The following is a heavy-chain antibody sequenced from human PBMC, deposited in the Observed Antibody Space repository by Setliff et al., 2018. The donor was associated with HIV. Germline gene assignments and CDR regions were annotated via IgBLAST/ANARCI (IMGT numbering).Heavy chain of an antibody. D-gene: IGHD2-21*01. CDR1: GYTFTTYY. CDR3: ATLTYCSGDCYSTGASDI. CDR2: IIPIFGTT. V-gene: IGHV1-69*13. Sequence: ASVKVSCKASGYTFTTYYVHWVRQAPGQGLEWMGGIIPIFGTTKYPLRFQGRVTITADESTSTAYMELSSLRSEDTALYYCATLTYCSGDCYSTGASDIWGQGTMVTVSS. J-gene: IGHJ3*02.